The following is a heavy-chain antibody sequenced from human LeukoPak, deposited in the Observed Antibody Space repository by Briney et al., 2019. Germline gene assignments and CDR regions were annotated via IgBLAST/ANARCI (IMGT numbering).Heavy chain of an antibody. V-gene: IGHV4-4*02. CDR2: VNLQGST. J-gene: IGHJ4*02. Sequence: SGTLSLTCGVSGGSISNTNWWTWVRQPPGKGLEWIGEVNLQGSTNYNPSLKSRVAISVDKSENHISLKLTSVTAADTAVYYCARHPALPMVRGVIAYYFDYWGQGTLVTVSS. CDR1: GGSISNTNW. CDR3: ARHPALPMVRGVIAYYFDY. D-gene: IGHD3-10*01.